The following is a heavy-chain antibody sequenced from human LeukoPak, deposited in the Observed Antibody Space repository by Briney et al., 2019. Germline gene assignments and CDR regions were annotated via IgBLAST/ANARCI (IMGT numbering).Heavy chain of an antibody. CDR3: ARTYRDAFDI. D-gene: IGHD3-16*02. CDR1: GGSISSSSYY. CDR2: IYYSGST. J-gene: IGHJ3*02. Sequence: SETRSRTCTVSGGSISSSSYYWGWIRQPPGKGLEWSGSIYYSGSTYYNPSLKSRVTISVDTSKNQFSLKLSSVTAADTAVYYCARTYRDAFDIWGQGTMVTVSS. V-gene: IGHV4-39*01.